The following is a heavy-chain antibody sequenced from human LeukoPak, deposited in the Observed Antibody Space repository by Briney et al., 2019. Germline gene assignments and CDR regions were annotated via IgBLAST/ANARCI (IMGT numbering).Heavy chain of an antibody. Sequence: PGGSLRLSCVASGFTFDDFGLSSVRLVPGRGLEWVARISWNGANTGYADSVKGRFTISRDNAENSLFLQMNSLTADDTALYYCARDHCSSTTCYFEDWGQGTLVTVSS. CDR2: ISWNGANT. CDR3: ARDHCSSTTCYFED. V-gene: IGHV3-20*04. J-gene: IGHJ4*02. CDR1: GFTFDDFG. D-gene: IGHD2-2*01.